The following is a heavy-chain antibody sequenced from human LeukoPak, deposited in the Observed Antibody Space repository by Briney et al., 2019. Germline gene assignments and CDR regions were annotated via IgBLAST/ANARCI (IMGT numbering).Heavy chain of an antibody. CDR3: ARRPANDFWSGFHIDY. V-gene: IGHV4-39*01. CDR2: IYYSGST. D-gene: IGHD3-3*01. CDR1: GGSISSSSYY. Sequence: SETLSLTRDVSGGSISSSSYYWGWIRQPPGRGLEWIGSIYYSGSTYYNPSLTSRVTISVDTSKNQFSLKLSSVTAADTAVYYCARRPANDFWSGFHIDYWGQGTLVTVSS. J-gene: IGHJ4*02.